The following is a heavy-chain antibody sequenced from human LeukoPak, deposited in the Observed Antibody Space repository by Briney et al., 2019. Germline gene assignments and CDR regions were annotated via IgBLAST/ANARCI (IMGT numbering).Heavy chain of an antibody. CDR1: GFTFSDYA. J-gene: IGHJ4*01. CDR2: ISDSGVDT. CDR3: ANGNSNSPKDY. Sequence: PGGSLRLSCAASGFTFSDYATSWLRQAPGRGLEWVSAISDSGVDTYYADSVKGRFTMSRDNSKSTLYLQMNRLRAEDTAVYYCANGNSNSPKDYWGHGTLVTVSS. V-gene: IGHV3-23*01. D-gene: IGHD2-2*01.